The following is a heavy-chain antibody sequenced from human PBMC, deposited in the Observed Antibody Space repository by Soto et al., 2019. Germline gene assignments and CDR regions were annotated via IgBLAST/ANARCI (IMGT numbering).Heavy chain of an antibody. J-gene: IGHJ3*02. V-gene: IGHV5-10-1*01. Sequence: GESLKISCKGSGYSFTSYWIIWLRQMPGKGLEWMGRIDPSDSYTNYSPSFQGHVTISADKSISTAYLQWSSLKASDTAMYYCARQESYYYDSSGYHGPICGQGTMVTVSS. D-gene: IGHD3-22*01. CDR2: IDPSDSYT. CDR1: GYSFTSYW. CDR3: ARQESYYYDSSGYHGPI.